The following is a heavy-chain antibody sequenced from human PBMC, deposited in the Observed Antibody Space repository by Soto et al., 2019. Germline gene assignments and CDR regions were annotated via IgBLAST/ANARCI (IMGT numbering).Heavy chain of an antibody. CDR3: ARTTARYNYGRDGPFSYYYVLYV. CDR1: GFSLNNDRMG. D-gene: IGHD5-18*01. Sequence: QVTLKESGPVRVTPTETLTLTCSVSGFSLNNDRMGVSWVRHPPGNSLEWLAHLIAGDDRSSSTSMRTRLTISKDTSGSQVVLTLTNMHPVDTATYFCARTTARYNYGRDGPFSYYYVLYVCCQRTTVTVS. V-gene: IGHV2-26*01. CDR2: LIAGDDR. J-gene: IGHJ6*02.